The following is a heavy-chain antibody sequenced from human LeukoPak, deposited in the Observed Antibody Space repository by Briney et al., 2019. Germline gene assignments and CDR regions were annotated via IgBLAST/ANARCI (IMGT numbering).Heavy chain of an antibody. CDR1: KFTFSTYA. Sequence: GGSLRLSCAASKFTFSTYAMGWVRQAPGKGLEWVSTISGGGDTYYADSVKGRFTISRDNSKNTLYLQVSSLRADDTAIYYCAKGCGGYCFSSFDYWGQGTLVTVSS. J-gene: IGHJ4*02. CDR3: AKGCGGYCFSSFDY. D-gene: IGHD2-21*02. CDR2: ISGGGDT. V-gene: IGHV3-23*01.